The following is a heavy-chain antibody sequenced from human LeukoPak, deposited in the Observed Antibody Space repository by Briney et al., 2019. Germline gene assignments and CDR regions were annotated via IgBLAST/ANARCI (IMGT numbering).Heavy chain of an antibody. V-gene: IGHV1-2*02. D-gene: IGHD3-22*01. CDR2: INPNSGGT. CDR3: ARGGSRYYDSSGYYYDY. CDR1: GYTFTGYY. J-gene: IGHJ4*02. Sequence: ASVTVSCKASGYTFTGYYMHWVRQAPGQGLEWMGWINPNSGGTNYAQKFQGRVTMTRDTSVSTAYTELSRLRSDDTAVYYCARGGSRYYDSSGYYYDYWGQGTLVTVSS.